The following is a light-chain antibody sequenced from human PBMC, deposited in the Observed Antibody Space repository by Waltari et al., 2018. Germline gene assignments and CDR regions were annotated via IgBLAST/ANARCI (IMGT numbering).Light chain of an antibody. CDR1: RDINNY. Sequence: DIQLTQSPSSLSASVRDRVTITCQASRDINNYLNWYQQKPGKAPKLLIYDASTLETGVPSRFSGSGSGTDFVFTISRLQPEDIATYYCQHYDGVPPWTFGQGTRVDFK. CDR3: QHYDGVPPWT. J-gene: IGKJ1*01. V-gene: IGKV1-33*01. CDR2: DAS.